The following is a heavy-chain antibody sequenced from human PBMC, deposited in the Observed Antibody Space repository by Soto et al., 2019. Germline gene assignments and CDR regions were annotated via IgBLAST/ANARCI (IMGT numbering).Heavy chain of an antibody. CDR2: ISGSGGST. V-gene: IGHV3-23*01. CDR3: AKAGKYSVAGIVYYYYGMDV. D-gene: IGHD6-19*01. J-gene: IGHJ6*02. Sequence: GGSLRLSCAASGFTFSSYAMSWVRQAPGKGLEWVSAISGSGGSTYYADSVKGRFTISRDNSKNTLYLQMNSLRAEDTAVYYCAKAGKYSVAGIVYYYYGMDVWGQGTTVTVSS. CDR1: GFTFSSYA.